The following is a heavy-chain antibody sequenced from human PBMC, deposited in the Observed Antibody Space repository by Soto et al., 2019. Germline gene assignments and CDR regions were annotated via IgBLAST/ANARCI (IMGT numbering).Heavy chain of an antibody. J-gene: IGHJ4*02. CDR2: IWYDGSNK. D-gene: IGHD4-17*01. CDR1: GFTFSSYG. CDR3: ARARRTTVTTYYFGY. V-gene: IGHV3-33*01. Sequence: GGSLRLSCAASGFTFSSYGMHWVRQAPGKGLEWVAVIWYDGSNKYYADSVKGRFTISRDNSKNTLYLQMNSLRAEDTAVYYCARARRTTVTTYYFGYWGQGTLVTVSS.